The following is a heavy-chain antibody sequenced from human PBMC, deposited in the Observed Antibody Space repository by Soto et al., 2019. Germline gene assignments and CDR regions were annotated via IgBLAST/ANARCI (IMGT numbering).Heavy chain of an antibody. CDR2: ISGNGGST. Sequence: EVQLLESGGGLIQPGGSLRLSCAASGFTFSNFAMTWVRQAPGRGLDWVSSISGNGGSTYHADSVKGRFTISRDNXMTTLFLQMSSLRAEDAATYFCAKAGAVAGSWRFDSWGQGTLVTVSS. D-gene: IGHD6-19*01. J-gene: IGHJ4*02. CDR3: AKAGAVAGSWRFDS. CDR1: GFTFSNFA. V-gene: IGHV3-23*01.